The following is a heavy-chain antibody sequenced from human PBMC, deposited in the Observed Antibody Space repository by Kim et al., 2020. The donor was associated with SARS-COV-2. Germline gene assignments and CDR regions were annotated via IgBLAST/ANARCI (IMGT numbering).Heavy chain of an antibody. CDR3: ARNSTDLAPFEY. CDR2: IYYVGSP. Sequence: SETLSLTCSVSGGSVRDGSYYWGWVRQPPGKGLEWIGSIYYVGSPSYSPSLKNRVIMSVDSSKNQFSLKLTSLTAADTAVYFCARNSTDLAPFEYWGQGILVTVSS. D-gene: IGHD2-21*01. J-gene: IGHJ4*02. V-gene: IGHV4-39*01. CDR1: GGSVRDGSYY.